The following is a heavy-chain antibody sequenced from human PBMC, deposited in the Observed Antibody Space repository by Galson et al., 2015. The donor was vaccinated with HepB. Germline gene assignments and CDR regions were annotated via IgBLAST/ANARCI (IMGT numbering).Heavy chain of an antibody. CDR3: AHRLGGASGGWNEGYFDY. V-gene: IGHV2-5*02. D-gene: IGHD6-19*01. CDR2: IYWDDDK. CDR1: GFSLSTSGVG. Sequence: PALVKPTQTLALTCTFSGFSLSTSGVGVGWIRQPPGKTLEWLALIYWDDDKRYSPSLKSRLTVIKDTSKNQVILIMTNVDPVDTATYYCAHRLGGASGGWNEGYFDYWGQGTLVTASS. J-gene: IGHJ4*02.